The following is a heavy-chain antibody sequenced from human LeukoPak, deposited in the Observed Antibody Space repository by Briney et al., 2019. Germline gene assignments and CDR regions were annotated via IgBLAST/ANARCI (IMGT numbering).Heavy chain of an antibody. V-gene: IGHV1-18*01. CDR3: ARGIAAAGGPDY. J-gene: IGHJ4*02. D-gene: IGHD6-13*01. CDR1: GYTFTSFG. Sequence: ASVKVSCKASGYTFTSFGISWVRQAPGQGLEWMGWIGAYNGNTKYGQKLQGRVTMTTDTSTSTAYMELRSLRSDDAAVYYCARGIAAAGGPDYWGQGTLVTVSS. CDR2: IGAYNGNT.